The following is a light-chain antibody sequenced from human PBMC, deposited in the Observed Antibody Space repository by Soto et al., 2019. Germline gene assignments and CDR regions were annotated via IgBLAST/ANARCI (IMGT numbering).Light chain of an antibody. CDR3: QQNCSTSWT. CDR2: GAS. CDR1: ESISSNY. V-gene: IGKV3-20*01. Sequence: EVVLTQSPGTLSLSPGERVTLSCRASESISSNYLAWYQQQPGKAPRLLIFGASRRAIGIPDRFSGSGSGADFTLTVTGLEPEDSAAYYCQQNCSTSWTFGQGTKVEIK. J-gene: IGKJ1*01.